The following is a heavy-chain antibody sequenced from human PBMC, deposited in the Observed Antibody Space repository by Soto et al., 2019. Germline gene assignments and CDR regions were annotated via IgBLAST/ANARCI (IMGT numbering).Heavy chain of an antibody. J-gene: IGHJ4*02. CDR2: ISYDGSNK. D-gene: IGHD3-9*01. Sequence: PGGSLRLSCAASGFTFSSYGMHWVRQAPGKGLEWVAVISYDGSNKYYADSVKGRFTISRDNSKNTLYLQMNSLRAEDTAVYYCAKDLAIVLTGPFDYWGQGTLVTVSS. CDR3: AKDLAIVLTGPFDY. CDR1: GFTFSSYG. V-gene: IGHV3-30*18.